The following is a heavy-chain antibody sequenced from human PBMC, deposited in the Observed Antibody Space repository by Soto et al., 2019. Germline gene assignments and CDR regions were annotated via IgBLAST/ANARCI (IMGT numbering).Heavy chain of an antibody. J-gene: IGHJ5*02. V-gene: IGHV3-30-3*01. CDR1: GFTFSSYA. CDR3: ARVRRFGEFNWFDP. Sequence: PGGSLSLSCAASGFTFSSYAMHWVRQAPGKGLEWVAVISYDGSNKYYADSVKGRFTISRDNSKNTLYLQMNSLRAEDTAVYYCARVRRFGEFNWFDPWGQGTLVTVS. D-gene: IGHD3-10*01. CDR2: ISYDGSNK.